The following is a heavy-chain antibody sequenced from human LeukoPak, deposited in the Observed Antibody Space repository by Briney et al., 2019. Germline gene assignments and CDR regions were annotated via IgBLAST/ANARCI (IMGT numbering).Heavy chain of an antibody. D-gene: IGHD6-19*01. CDR2: IYYSGST. Sequence: PSETLSLTCAVSDASITSYYWSWIRQPPGKGLEWIGYIYYSGSTNYNPSLKSRVTMSVDTSKNEFSLKLSSVTTADTAVYYCATRRIAVAAPFDYWGQGTLITVSS. CDR3: ATRRIAVAAPFDY. J-gene: IGHJ4*02. V-gene: IGHV4-59*01. CDR1: DASITSYY.